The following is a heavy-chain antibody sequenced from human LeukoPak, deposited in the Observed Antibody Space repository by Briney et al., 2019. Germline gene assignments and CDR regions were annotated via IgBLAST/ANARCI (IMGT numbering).Heavy chain of an antibody. V-gene: IGHV4-4*02. CDR3: ARSGASSSVVD. J-gene: IGHJ4*02. D-gene: IGHD2-15*01. CDR2: IYHSGNT. CDR1: GGSISSGNW. Sequence: PSGTLSLTCAVSGGSISSGNWWSWIRQPPGKGLEWIGEIYHSGNTVYNPPLKSRVTISVDNSNNQFSLKLTSVTAADTAVYYCARSGASSSVVDWGQGTLVTVSS.